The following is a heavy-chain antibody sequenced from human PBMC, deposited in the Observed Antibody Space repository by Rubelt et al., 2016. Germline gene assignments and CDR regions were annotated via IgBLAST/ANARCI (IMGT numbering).Heavy chain of an antibody. CDR2: IYYDEST. CDR3: ARFGAAAGTDY. V-gene: IGHV4-39*07. Sequence: QLQLQESGPGLVKPSETLSLTCTVSGGSVSSTGYYWGWIRQPPGKGLEWIGNIYYDESTYYNPSLKSRVTISIDTSKNQFSLKLSSGTAAGTAMYYCARFGAAAGTDYWGQGALVTVSS. D-gene: IGHD6-13*01. CDR1: GGSVSSTGYY. J-gene: IGHJ4*02.